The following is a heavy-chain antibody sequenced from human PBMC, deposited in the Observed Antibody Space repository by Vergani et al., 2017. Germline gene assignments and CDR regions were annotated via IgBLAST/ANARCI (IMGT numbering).Heavy chain of an antibody. CDR2: IYYSGST. D-gene: IGHD3-16*01. CDR3: ARCMQIRDDAFDI. CDR1: GGSISSYY. V-gene: IGHV4-59*08. Sequence: QVQLQESGPGLVKLSETLSLTCTVSGGSISSYYWSWIRQPPGKGLEWIGYIYYSGSTNYNPSLKSRVTISVDTSKNQFSLKLSSVTAADTAVYYCARCMQIRDDAFDIWGQGTMVTVSS. J-gene: IGHJ3*02.